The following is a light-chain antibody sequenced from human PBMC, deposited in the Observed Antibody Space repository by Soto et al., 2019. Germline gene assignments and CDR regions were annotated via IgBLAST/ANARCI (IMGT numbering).Light chain of an antibody. Sequence: TVDRVSLTCRASQGISSYLAWYQQKPGKAPKLLIYAASTLQSGVPSRFSGSGSGTDFTLTISCLQSEDFATYYCQQQYFYWTFGQGTKVDIK. CDR1: QGISSY. V-gene: IGKV1-8*01. CDR3: QQQYFYWT. CDR2: AAS. J-gene: IGKJ1*01.